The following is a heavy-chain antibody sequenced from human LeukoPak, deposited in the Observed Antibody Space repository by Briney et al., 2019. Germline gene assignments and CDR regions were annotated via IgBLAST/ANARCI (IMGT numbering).Heavy chain of an antibody. CDR2: ISSSSSTI. J-gene: IGHJ6*02. CDR1: GFTFSSYS. V-gene: IGHV3-48*01. Sequence: GGSLRLSCAASGFTFSSYSMNWVRQAPGKGLEWVSYISSSSSTIYYADSVKGRFTISRDNAKNSLYLQMNSLRAEDTAIYYCAKDLWFGAVYGMDVWGQGTTVTVSS. CDR3: AKDLWFGAVYGMDV. D-gene: IGHD3-10*01.